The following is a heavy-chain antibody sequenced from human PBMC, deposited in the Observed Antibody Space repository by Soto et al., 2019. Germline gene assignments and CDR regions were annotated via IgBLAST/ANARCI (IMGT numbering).Heavy chain of an antibody. Sequence: QVQLVQSGAEVKKPGASVKVSCKASGYSFTSHGISWVRQAPGQGLEWMGWISAYNGNTNYAQKLQGRVTMTTDTPTSTAHMELRSLRSDDTAVYYCARDNGFGESDVWGQGTTVTVSS. CDR2: ISAYNGNT. V-gene: IGHV1-18*01. D-gene: IGHD3-10*01. J-gene: IGHJ6*02. CDR3: ARDNGFGESDV. CDR1: GYSFTSHG.